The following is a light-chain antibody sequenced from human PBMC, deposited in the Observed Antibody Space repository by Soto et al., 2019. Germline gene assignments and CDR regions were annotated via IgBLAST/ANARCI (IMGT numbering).Light chain of an antibody. V-gene: IGKV1-39*01. CDR3: QQFYNTLMHT. J-gene: IGKJ2*01. Sequence: DIQMTQSPSSLSASVGDRVTITCRASQNIRYYLNWYQQKPGRAPKLLIYSASSLQSGVPSRFSGSGSGTDFTLTISGLQPEDFATYYCQQFYNTLMHTFGQGTKVDIK. CDR2: SAS. CDR1: QNIRYY.